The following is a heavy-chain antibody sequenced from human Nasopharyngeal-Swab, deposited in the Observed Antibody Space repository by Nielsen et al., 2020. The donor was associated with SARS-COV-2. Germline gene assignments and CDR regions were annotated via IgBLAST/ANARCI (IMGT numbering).Heavy chain of an antibody. CDR2: INHSGST. CDR3: AREHGYYYDSGGPAGDAFDI. CDR1: GGSFSVYY. D-gene: IGHD3-22*01. J-gene: IGHJ3*02. V-gene: IGHV4-34*01. Sequence: SETLSLTCAVYGGSFSVYYWSWIRQPPGKGLEWIGEINHSGSTNYNPSLKSRVTISVDTSKNQFSLKLTSVTAADTAVYYCAREHGYYYDSGGPAGDAFDIWGQGTMVTVSS.